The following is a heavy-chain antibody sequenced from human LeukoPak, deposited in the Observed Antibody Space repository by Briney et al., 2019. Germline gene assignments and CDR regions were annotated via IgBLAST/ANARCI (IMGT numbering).Heavy chain of an antibody. Sequence: GGSLRLSCAASGFMFTTYAMSWVRQAPGKGLEWVSAIGGDGGRTYYADSVKGRFTISRDNSKDTVFLQMNSLRAEEPAVYCRAKASHQGPVASPLDYWGQGTLVTVSS. CDR1: GFMFTTYA. J-gene: IGHJ4*02. CDR2: IGGDGGRT. CDR3: AKASHQGPVASPLDY. V-gene: IGHV3-23*01. D-gene: IGHD6-19*01.